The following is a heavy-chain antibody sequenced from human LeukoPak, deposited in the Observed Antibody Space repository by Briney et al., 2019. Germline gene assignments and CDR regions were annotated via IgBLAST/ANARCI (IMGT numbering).Heavy chain of an antibody. CDR1: GYSISSNYH. D-gene: IGHD3-10*01. CDR2: IYHSGST. Sequence: SETLSLTCTVSGYSISSNYHWGWIRQPPGKGLEWIATIYHSGSTYYNPSLKSRVTISVDTSKNQFSLKLSSVTAADTAVYYCARDPPTWPHPGEIDYWGQGTLVTVSS. V-gene: IGHV4-38-2*02. CDR3: ARDPPTWPHPGEIDY. J-gene: IGHJ4*02.